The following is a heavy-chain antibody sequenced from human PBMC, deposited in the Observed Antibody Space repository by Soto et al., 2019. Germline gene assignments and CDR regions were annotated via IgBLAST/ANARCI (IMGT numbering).Heavy chain of an antibody. CDR3: ARAPRQQLADFDY. V-gene: IGHV1-69*13. CDR2: IIPIFGTA. CDR1: GGTFSSYA. J-gene: IGHJ4*02. D-gene: IGHD6-13*01. Sequence: SVKVSCKASGGTFSSYAISCVRQAPGQGLEWMGGIIPIFGTANYAQKFQGRVTITADESTSTAYMELSSLRSEDTAVYYCARAPRQQLADFDYWGQGTLVTVSS.